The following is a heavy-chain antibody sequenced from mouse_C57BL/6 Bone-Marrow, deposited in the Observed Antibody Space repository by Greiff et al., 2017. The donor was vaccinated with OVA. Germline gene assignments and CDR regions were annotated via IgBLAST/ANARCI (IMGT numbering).Heavy chain of an antibody. CDR3: ARYYGSSSHWYFDV. D-gene: IGHD1-1*01. V-gene: IGHV5-4*03. CDR1: GFTFSSYA. Sequence: EVMLVESGGGLVKPGGSLKLSCAASGFTFSSYAISDGGSYTYYPDNVKGRFTISRDNAKNNLYLQMSHLKSEDTATYYCARYYGSSSHWYFDVWGTGTTVTVSS. J-gene: IGHJ1*03. CDR2: SDGGSYT.